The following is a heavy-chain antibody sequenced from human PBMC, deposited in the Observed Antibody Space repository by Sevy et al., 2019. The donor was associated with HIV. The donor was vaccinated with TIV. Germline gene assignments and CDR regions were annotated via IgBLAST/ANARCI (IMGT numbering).Heavy chain of an antibody. CDR3: ARDRDHYYDSSGYYYGTPWPEYFQH. CDR2: ISSSSTI. CDR1: GFTFSSYS. Sequence: GGSLRLSCAASGFTFSSYSMNWVRQAPGKGLEWVSYISSSSTIYYADSVKGRFTISRDNAKNSLYLQMNSLRDEETAVYYCARDRDHYYDSSGYYYGTPWPEYFQHWGQGTLVTVSS. D-gene: IGHD3-22*01. J-gene: IGHJ1*01. V-gene: IGHV3-48*02.